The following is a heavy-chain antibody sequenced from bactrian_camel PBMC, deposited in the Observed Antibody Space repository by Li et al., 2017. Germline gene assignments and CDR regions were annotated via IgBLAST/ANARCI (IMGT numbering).Heavy chain of an antibody. CDR1: GFTFSSYW. Sequence: HVQLVESGGGLVQPGGSLSLSCTASGFTFSSYWMYWVCQAPGKGRFTISRDNAKSMLYLHMNSLKPEDTAVYYCAAGRGVGGHDLRIVSYWGQGTQVTVS. J-gene: IGHJ4*01. V-gene: IGHV3S26*01. D-gene: IGHD6*01.